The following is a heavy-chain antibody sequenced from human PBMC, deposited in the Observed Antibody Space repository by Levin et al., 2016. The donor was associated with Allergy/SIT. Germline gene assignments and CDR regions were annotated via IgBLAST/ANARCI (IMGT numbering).Heavy chain of an antibody. J-gene: IGHJ6*02. V-gene: IGHV3-30*04. CDR1: GFTFSSYA. CDR3: ARAAGWVPSTMFYGFDV. D-gene: IGHD2-2*01. Sequence: GESLKISCAASGFTFSSYAMHWVRQAPGKGLEWVAIISYDGSNEYYADSVKGRFTISRDNSKNTLYLQMKSLTPDDTAVYYCARAAGWVPSTMFYGFDVWGQGTTVTVSS. CDR2: ISYDGSNE.